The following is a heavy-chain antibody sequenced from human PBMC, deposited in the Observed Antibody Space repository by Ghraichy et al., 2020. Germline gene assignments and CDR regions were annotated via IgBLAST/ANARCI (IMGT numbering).Heavy chain of an antibody. J-gene: IGHJ4*02. CDR2: VYPGDSDT. CDR1: GYKFTKYW. CDR3: ARGYCTSDTCTGNVFDY. D-gene: IGHD2-15*01. V-gene: IGHV5-51*01. Sequence: GESLNISCQTFGYKFTKYWVAWVRQKPGQGLEWMAIVYPGDSDTVYSPSFKGQVTISADKSTKTAFLQWNTLRTSDTGTYYCARGYCTSDTCTGNVFDYWGQGTPVTVSS.